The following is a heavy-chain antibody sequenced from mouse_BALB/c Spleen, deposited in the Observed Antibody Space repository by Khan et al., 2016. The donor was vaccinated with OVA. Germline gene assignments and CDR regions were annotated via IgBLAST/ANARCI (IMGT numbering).Heavy chain of an antibody. CDR2: IGYSGRS. CDR3: ASGRLLLRYPDYFDY. J-gene: IGHJ2*01. V-gene: IGHV3-2*02. Sequence: VPLVESGPGLLKPSQSLSLTCPVTGYSITSDYAWYWIRQFPGNKLECMAYIGYSGRSTSNPSLRSRISITRDTSKNQLFLQLNSGTTEDTATYYCASGRLLLRYPDYFDYWGQGTTRTVSS. CDR1: GYSITSDYA. D-gene: IGHD1-1*01.